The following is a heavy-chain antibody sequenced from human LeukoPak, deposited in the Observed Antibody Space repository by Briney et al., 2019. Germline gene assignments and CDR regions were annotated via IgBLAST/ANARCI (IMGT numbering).Heavy chain of an antibody. CDR3: ARQLGSTTTPFDY. J-gene: IGHJ4*02. D-gene: IGHD4-11*01. V-gene: IGHV4-39*01. CDR2: IYYSGST. CDR1: GGSISSNSHF. Sequence: SETLSLTCTVSGGSISSNSHFWDWIRQSPGKGLEWIGTIYYSGSTNYNPSLKSRVTISVDTSKNQFSLKLSSVTAADTAVYYCARQLGSTTTPFDYWGQGTLVTVSS.